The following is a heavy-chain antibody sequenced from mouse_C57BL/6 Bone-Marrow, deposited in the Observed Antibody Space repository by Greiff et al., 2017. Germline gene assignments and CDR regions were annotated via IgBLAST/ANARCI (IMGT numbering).Heavy chain of an antibody. V-gene: IGHV5-2*01. Sequence: EVKLVESGGGLVQPGESLKLSCESNEYEFPSHDMSWVRKTPEKRLELVAAINSDGGSTYYPDPMEKRFIISRDNTKKPLYLQMSSLRSEDTALYYCARQDGYYNYYAMDYWGQGTSVTVSS. CDR1: EYEFPSHD. J-gene: IGHJ4*01. D-gene: IGHD2-3*01. CDR3: ARQDGYYNYYAMDY. CDR2: INSDGGST.